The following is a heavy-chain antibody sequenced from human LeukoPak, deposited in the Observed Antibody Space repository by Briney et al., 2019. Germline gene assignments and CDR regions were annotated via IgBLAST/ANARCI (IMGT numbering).Heavy chain of an antibody. CDR2: ISSSSSYI. Sequence: PGGSLRLSCAASGFTFSSYSTNWVRQVPGKGLEWVSSISSSSSYIYYADSVKGRFTISRDNAKNSLYLQMNSLRAEDTAVYYCARDSRDGYNAWGQGTLVTVSS. J-gene: IGHJ4*02. D-gene: IGHD5-24*01. V-gene: IGHV3-21*01. CDR1: GFTFSSYS. CDR3: ARDSRDGYNA.